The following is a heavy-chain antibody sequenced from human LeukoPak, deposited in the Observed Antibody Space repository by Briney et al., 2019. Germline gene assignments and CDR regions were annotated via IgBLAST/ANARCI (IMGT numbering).Heavy chain of an antibody. V-gene: IGHV3-49*04. D-gene: IGHD3-22*01. Sequence: GSLRLSCIGSGLNFGDYAMSWVRQAPGKGLEWVGFIRSNTYGGTAEYAASVTGRFTISRDDSKSIAYLQMNSLKTEDTAVYYCTRGPSFYDTSGYYPALYFRDWGLGTLVTVSS. J-gene: IGHJ1*01. CDR2: IRSNTYGGTA. CDR1: GLNFGDYA. CDR3: TRGPSFYDTSGYYPALYFRD.